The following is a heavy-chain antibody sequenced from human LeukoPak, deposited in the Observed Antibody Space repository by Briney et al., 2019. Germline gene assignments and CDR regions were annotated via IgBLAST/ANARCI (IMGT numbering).Heavy chain of an antibody. CDR2: ISGSGGST. CDR1: GFTFSSYA. V-gene: IGHV3-23*01. Sequence: GGSLRLSCAASGFTFSSYAMSWVRQAPGKGLEWVSAISGSGGSTYYADSVKGRFTISRDNSKNTLYLQINSLSAEDTAVYYCAKDYFISPSCYSAWVPPETYDYWGQGTLVTVSS. D-gene: IGHD2-2*01. CDR3: AKDYFISPSCYSAWVPPETYDY. J-gene: IGHJ4*02.